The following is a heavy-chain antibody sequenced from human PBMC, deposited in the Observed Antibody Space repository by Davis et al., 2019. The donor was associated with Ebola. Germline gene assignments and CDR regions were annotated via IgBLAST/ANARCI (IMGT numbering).Heavy chain of an antibody. D-gene: IGHD2-8*01. CDR2: ISYDGSNK. V-gene: IGHV3-30-3*01. Sequence: PGGSLRLSCAASGFTFSSYAMHWVRQAPGKGLEWVAVISYDGSNKYYADSVKGRFTISRDNAKNTLYLQMNSLRAEDTAVYYCARSREVYAIGYYYGMDVWGQGTTVTVSS. CDR1: GFTFSSYA. J-gene: IGHJ6*02. CDR3: ARSREVYAIGYYYGMDV.